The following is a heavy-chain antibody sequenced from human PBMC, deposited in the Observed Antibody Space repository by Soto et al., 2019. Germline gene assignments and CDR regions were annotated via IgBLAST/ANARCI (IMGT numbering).Heavy chain of an antibody. V-gene: IGHV3-30*03. D-gene: IGHD2-21*01. CDR3: ARAPRDFCGRECSSAN. CDR2: ISYDGANK. Sequence: SLRLSCTASGFIFGSYGMHWVRQAPGKGLEWVALISYDGANKYYPDSVKGRFTISRDNPRNMLYLEMNSLSAEDTAMYYCARAPRDFCGRECSSANWGQGTQVTVSS. J-gene: IGHJ4*02. CDR1: GFIFGSYG.